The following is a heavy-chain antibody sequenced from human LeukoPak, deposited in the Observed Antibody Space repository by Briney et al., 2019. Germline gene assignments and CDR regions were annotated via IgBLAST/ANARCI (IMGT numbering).Heavy chain of an antibody. CDR1: GFSFSNYW. CDR3: ARDLDTYVVLTAYDTFDV. J-gene: IGHJ3*01. CDR2: IKPSGSEK. Sequence: GGSLRLSCEGSGFSFSNYWMTWVRQAPEKGLEWVANIKPSGSEKHYADSVEGRFTISRDNAKNSLYLQMNSLRAEDTAVYYCARDLDTYVVLTAYDTFDVWGQGTMVTVSS. D-gene: IGHD2-21*02. V-gene: IGHV3-7*01.